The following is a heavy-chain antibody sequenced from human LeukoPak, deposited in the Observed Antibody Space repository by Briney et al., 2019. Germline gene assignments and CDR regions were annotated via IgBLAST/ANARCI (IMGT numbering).Heavy chain of an antibody. Sequence: SVKVSCKASGGTFSSYAISWVRQAPGQGLEWVGGIIPIFGTANYAQKFQGRVTITADESTSTAYMELSSLRSEDTAVYYCAGSYNWNYSPTSFDYWGQGTLVTVSS. CDR3: AGSYNWNYSPTSFDY. CDR1: GGTFSSYA. D-gene: IGHD1-7*01. CDR2: IIPIFGTA. V-gene: IGHV1-69*13. J-gene: IGHJ4*02.